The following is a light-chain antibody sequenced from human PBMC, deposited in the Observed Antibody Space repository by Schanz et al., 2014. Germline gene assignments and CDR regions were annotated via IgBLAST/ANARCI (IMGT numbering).Light chain of an antibody. CDR1: SSDVGGHNY. V-gene: IGLV2-11*01. Sequence: QSVLTQPPSVSGAPGQRVTISCAGTSSDVGGHNYVSWYQQHPGKAPKLIIYDVSVRPSGVPDRFSGSKSVNTASLTISGLQAEDEADYYCQSYDSSLSASGWVFGGGTKLTVL. CDR3: QSYDSSLSASGWV. CDR2: DVS. J-gene: IGLJ3*02.